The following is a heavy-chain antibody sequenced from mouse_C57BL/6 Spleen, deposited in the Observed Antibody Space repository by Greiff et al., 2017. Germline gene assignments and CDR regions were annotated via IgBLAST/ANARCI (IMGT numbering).Heavy chain of an antibody. J-gene: IGHJ4*01. CDR1: GFTFSDYG. D-gene: IGHD1-1*01. V-gene: IGHV5-17*01. CDR2: ISSGSSTI. Sequence: EVMLVESGGGLVKPGGSLKLSCAASGFTFSDYGMHWVRQAPEKGLEWVAYISSGSSTIYYADTVKGRFTISRDNAKNTLFLQMTSLRSEDTAMYYCARGYYYGTGYYAMDYWGQGTSVTVSS. CDR3: ARGYYYGTGYYAMDY.